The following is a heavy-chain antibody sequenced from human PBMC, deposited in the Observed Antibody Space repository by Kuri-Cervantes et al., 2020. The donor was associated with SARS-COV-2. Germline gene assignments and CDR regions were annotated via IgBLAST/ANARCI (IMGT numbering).Heavy chain of an antibody. CDR3: TTQYYYDSSGYPIDY. D-gene: IGHD3-22*01. CDR1: GFTFSSYA. J-gene: IGHJ4*02. CDR2: IKSKTDGGTT. V-gene: IGHV3-15*07. Sequence: GESLKISCAASGFTFSSYAMNWVRQAPGKGLEWVGRIKSKTDGGTTDYAAPVKGRFTISRDDSKNTLYLQMNSLKTEDTAVYYCTTQYYYDSSGYPIDYWGQGTLVTVSS.